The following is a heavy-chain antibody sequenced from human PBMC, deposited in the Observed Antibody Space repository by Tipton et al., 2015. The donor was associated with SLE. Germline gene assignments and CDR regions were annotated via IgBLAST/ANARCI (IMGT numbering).Heavy chain of an antibody. J-gene: IGHJ6*02. CDR1: GGSISSVGYY. D-gene: IGHD2-21*02. CDR2: IFHSGNT. V-gene: IGHV4-30-2*03. CDR3: ARGMVTWRGAIVGVDV. Sequence: TLSLTCAVSGGSISSVGYYWSWIRQHPGKGLEWIGGIFHSGNTYYNPSLKSRVTISVDTSKNQFSLRLSSVTATDTAVYYWARGMVTWRGAIVGVDVWGQGTTVNVSS.